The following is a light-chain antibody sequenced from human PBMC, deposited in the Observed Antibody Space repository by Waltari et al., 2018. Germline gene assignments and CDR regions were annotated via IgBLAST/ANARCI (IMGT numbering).Light chain of an antibody. J-gene: IGLJ1*01. CDR2: EVF. Sequence: SALTQPASVSGTPGQSISLSCRGTTSDVGSYDLVSWYQQHPGKAPKLLICEVFKRPPDTSSRFSGAKSGSTASLTISGLQPEDEADYYCCSYAGRGTYVFGSGTKVTVL. V-gene: IGLV2-23*02. CDR3: CSYAGRGTYV. CDR1: TSDVGSYDL.